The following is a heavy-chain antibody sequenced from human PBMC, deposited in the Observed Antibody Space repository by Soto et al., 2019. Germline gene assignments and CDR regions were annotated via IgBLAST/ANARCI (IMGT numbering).Heavy chain of an antibody. CDR2: IYYSGST. CDR3: ARHPSMRYYESSGYYYPIVYGMDV. D-gene: IGHD3-22*01. Sequence: PSVTLRHRHRVSEGNSGNYDVSWISQPQEKGLVWIGYIYYSGSTNYNPSLKSRVTISVDTSKNQFSLTLSSVTAADTAVYYCARHPSMRYYESSGYYYPIVYGMDVWGQAITVTAP. J-gene: IGHJ6*02. CDR1: EGNSGNYD. V-gene: IGHV4-59*08.